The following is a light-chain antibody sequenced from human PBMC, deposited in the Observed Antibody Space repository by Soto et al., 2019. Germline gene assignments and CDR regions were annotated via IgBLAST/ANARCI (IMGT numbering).Light chain of an antibody. V-gene: IGKV1-9*01. CDR1: QGISSY. J-gene: IGKJ5*01. Sequence: DIQLTQSPSFLSASVGDRVTITFRASQGISSYLAWYQQKPGKAPKLLIYAASTLQSGVPSRFSGSGSGTEFTLTISSLQPEDFATYYRQQLNTYPITFGQGTRLEIK. CDR3: QQLNTYPIT. CDR2: AAS.